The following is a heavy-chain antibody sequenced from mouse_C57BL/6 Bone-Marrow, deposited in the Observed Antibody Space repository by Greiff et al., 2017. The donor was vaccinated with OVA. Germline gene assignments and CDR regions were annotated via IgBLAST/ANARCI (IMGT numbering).Heavy chain of an antibody. CDR3: AREGATGGDWYFDV. V-gene: IGHV1-64*01. CDR2: IHPNSGST. D-gene: IGHD4-1*02. Sequence: QVQLQQSGAELARPGASVKLSCKASGYTFTSYWMHWVKQRPGQGLEWIGMIHPNSGSTNYNEKFKSKATLTVDKSSSTAYMQLSSLTSEDSAVYYCAREGATGGDWYFDVWGTGTTVTVSS. CDR1: GYTFTSYW. J-gene: IGHJ1*03.